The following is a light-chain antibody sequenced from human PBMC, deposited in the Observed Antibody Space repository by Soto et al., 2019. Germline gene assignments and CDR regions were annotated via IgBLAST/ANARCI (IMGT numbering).Light chain of an antibody. J-gene: IGKJ1*01. CDR1: PSISNW. CDR3: KQYSSYWT. V-gene: IGKV1-5*01. CDR2: DVA. Sequence: DIHMTETPSTLSASVGVIVTVTFRASPSISNWLAWHQQKPGKAPKLVIYDVASLESGVPARFSGSRSGTEPTLTITSLQPDDFATYYCKQYSSYWTFGQGTKVDIK.